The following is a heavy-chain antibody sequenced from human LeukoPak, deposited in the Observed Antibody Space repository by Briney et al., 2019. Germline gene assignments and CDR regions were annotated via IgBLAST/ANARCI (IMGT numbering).Heavy chain of an antibody. CDR3: ARSNYYDSSGYLYYYFYYMDV. V-gene: IGHV4-34*01. D-gene: IGHD3-22*01. J-gene: IGHJ6*03. CDR2: INHSGST. Sequence: SETLSLTCAVYGGSFSGYYWSWIRQPPGKGLEWIGEINHSGSTNYNPSLKSRVTISVDTSKNRFSLKLSSVTAADTAVYYCARSNYYDSSGYLYYYFYYMDVWGKGTTVTVSS. CDR1: GGSFSGYY.